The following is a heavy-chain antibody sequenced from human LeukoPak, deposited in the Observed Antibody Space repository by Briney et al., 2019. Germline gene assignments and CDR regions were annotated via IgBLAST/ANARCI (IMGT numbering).Heavy chain of an antibody. V-gene: IGHV3-30*18. D-gene: IGHD2-21*01. CDR1: GFTFSSYG. Sequence: PGGSLRLSCAASGFTFSSYGMHWVRQAPGKGLEWVALISFDGVKTDYADSVKGRFTISRDSSQNTLYLQMNSMRAEDTAVYYCANVCCRQRTAYEMDVWGQGTTVTVSS. J-gene: IGHJ6*02. CDR2: ISFDGVKT. CDR3: ANVCCRQRTAYEMDV.